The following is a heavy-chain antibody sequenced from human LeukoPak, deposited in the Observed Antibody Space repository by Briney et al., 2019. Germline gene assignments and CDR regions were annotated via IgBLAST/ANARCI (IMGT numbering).Heavy chain of an antibody. CDR3: ARDGISGTPRLGY. D-gene: IGHD5-12*01. CDR1: GGSFSGYY. Sequence: PSETLSLTCAVYGGSFSGYYWSWIRQPPGKGLEWIGEINHSGSTNYNPSLKSRVTISVDTSKNQFSLKLSSVTAADTAVYYCARDGISGTPRLGYWGQGTLVTVSS. CDR2: INHSGST. J-gene: IGHJ4*02. V-gene: IGHV4-34*01.